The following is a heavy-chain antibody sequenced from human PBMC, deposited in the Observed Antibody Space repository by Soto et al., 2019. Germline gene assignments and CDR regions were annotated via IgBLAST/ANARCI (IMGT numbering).Heavy chain of an antibody. CDR2: INHSGST. CDR1: GGSFSGYY. V-gene: IGHV4-34*01. J-gene: IGHJ6*03. Sequence: SETLSLTCAVYGGSFSGYYWSWIRQPPGKGLEWIGEINHSGSTNYNPSLKSRVTISVDTSKNQFSLRLSSVTAADTAVYYCARGSRRKDIVVVVAVSTGYYMDVWGKGTTVTVSS. D-gene: IGHD2-15*01. CDR3: ARGSRRKDIVVVVAVSTGYYMDV.